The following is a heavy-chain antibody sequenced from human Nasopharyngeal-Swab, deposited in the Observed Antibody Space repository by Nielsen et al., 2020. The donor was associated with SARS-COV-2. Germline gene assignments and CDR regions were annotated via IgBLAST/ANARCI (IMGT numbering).Heavy chain of an antibody. Sequence: GGSLRLSCSASGFTFSSYAMHWVRQAPGKGLEYVSAISSNGGSTYYADSVKGRFTISRDNSKNTLYLQMSSLRAEDTAVYYCARMGTYYYDLLYGMDVWGQGTTVTVSS. CDR2: ISSNGGST. J-gene: IGHJ6*02. D-gene: IGHD3-22*01. CDR3: ARMGTYYYDLLYGMDV. V-gene: IGHV3-64D*06. CDR1: GFTFSSYA.